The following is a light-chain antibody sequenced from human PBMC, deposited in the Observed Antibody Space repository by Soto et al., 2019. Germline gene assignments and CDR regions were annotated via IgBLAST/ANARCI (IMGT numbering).Light chain of an antibody. V-gene: IGKV3-20*01. CDR2: AAS. CDR1: QSMCSKY. Sequence: ENVLTQSPGTLSLSPGERAALSCMASQSMCSKYLAWYQQKPGQATRLLIYAASSRATGIPDRFSGSGSGTDFTLTISRLEPEDFAVYNCQQYGSSSYTFGQGTQLEMK. CDR3: QQYGSSSYT. J-gene: IGKJ2*01.